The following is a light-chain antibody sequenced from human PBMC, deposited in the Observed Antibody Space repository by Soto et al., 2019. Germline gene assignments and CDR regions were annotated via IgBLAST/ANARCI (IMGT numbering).Light chain of an antibody. CDR1: QSISSW. J-gene: IGKJ1*01. CDR3: QQYENYWT. Sequence: DIPLTQSPPTLSAISAARVTMXSRASQSISSWLAWYQHKPGKAPKLLIYDASNLDSGVPSRFSGSGSGTEFSLTISNLQPDDCATYYCQQYENYWTFGQGSKVDI. CDR2: DAS. V-gene: IGKV1-5*01.